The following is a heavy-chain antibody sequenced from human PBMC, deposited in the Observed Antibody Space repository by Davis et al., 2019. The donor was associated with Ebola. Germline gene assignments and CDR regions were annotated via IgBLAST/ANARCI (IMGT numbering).Heavy chain of an antibody. CDR2: ISSSSSYI. V-gene: IGHV3-21*01. Sequence: GGSLRLSCAASGFTFSSYSMNWVRQAPGKGLEWVSSISSSSSYIYYADSVKGRFTISRDNAKNSLYLQMNSLRAEDTAVYYCARDRLSAYYYDSSGPSGAFDIWGQGTMVTVSS. D-gene: IGHD3-22*01. CDR3: ARDRLSAYYYDSSGPSGAFDI. CDR1: GFTFSSYS. J-gene: IGHJ3*02.